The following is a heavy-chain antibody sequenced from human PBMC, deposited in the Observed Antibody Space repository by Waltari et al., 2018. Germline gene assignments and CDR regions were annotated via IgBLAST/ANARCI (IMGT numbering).Heavy chain of an antibody. CDR3: ARVGYDSIDY. V-gene: IGHV4-61*09. CDR2: IYTRGST. Sequence: QVQLQESGPGLVKPSQTLSLTCTVSGGSISSGSYYWSWIRQPAGKGLEWLGYIYTRGSTNYNPSLKSRVTISVDTSKNQFSLKLSSVTAADTAVYYCARVGYDSIDYWGQGTLVTVSS. J-gene: IGHJ4*02. D-gene: IGHD3-22*01. CDR1: GGSISSGSYY.